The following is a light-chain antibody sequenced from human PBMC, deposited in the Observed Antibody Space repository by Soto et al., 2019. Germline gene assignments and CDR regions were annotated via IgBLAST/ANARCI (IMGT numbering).Light chain of an antibody. V-gene: IGKV1-5*03. CDR2: KAS. CDR1: QSSSPW. J-gene: IGKJ2*01. Sequence: DIQMTQSPSTLSASVGDRVTMTCRASQSSSPWLAWYQQKPGKAPKILIYKASSLESGVPSRFSGSDSGTEFTLTISSLQPDDFATYYCQQYKTYSRTFGQGTKLEIK. CDR3: QQYKTYSRT.